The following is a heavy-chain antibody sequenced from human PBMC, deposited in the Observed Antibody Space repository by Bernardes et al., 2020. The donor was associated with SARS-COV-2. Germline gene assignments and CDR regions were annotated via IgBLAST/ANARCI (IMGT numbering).Heavy chain of an antibody. Sequence: WGSLRLTCAASGFTFSIYTMCWFLHAPGEGLEWVSTSIGRSGDTNYADSVKSRFTVSRDNSESTLYLQMNSLRAEDTAVYYCAKDQTQRWAYWGQGTLVNVSS. CDR1: GFTFSIYT. V-gene: IGHV3-23*01. D-gene: IGHD2-21*01. J-gene: IGHJ4*02. CDR2: SIGRSGDT. CDR3: AKDQTQRWAY.